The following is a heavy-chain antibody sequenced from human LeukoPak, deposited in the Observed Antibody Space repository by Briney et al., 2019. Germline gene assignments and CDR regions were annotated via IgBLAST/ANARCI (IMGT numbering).Heavy chain of an antibody. CDR2: IIPILGIA. J-gene: IGHJ4*02. CDR3: ARDRKVYGDPPRG. CDR1: GGTFSSYA. V-gene: IGHV1-69*04. Sequence: ASVKVSCKASGGTFSSYAISWVRQAPGQGLEWMGRIIPILGIANYAQKFQGRVTITADKSTSTAYMELSSLRSEDTAVYYCARDRKVYGDPPRGWGQGTLVTVSS. D-gene: IGHD4-17*01.